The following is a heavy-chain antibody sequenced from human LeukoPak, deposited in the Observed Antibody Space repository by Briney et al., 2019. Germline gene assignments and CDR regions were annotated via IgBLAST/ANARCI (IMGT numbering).Heavy chain of an antibody. V-gene: IGHV3-74*01. CDR2: INSDGGGA. CDR1: GITFGNNW. J-gene: IGHJ5*02. Sequence: GGSLRLSCAASGITFGNNWMHWVRQGPGKGLVWISRINSDGGGAIYADSVKGRFTVTRDNAKNTLYLQMNSLRAEDTAVYYCARDVPHNWFDTWGQGTLVTVSS. CDR3: ARDVPHNWFDT.